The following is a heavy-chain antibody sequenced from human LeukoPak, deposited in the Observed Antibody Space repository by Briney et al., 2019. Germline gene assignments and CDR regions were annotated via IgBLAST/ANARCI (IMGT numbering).Heavy chain of an antibody. CDR3: ASVYSSSWYLDY. CDR1: GFTFSSYS. V-gene: IGHV3-21*01. J-gene: IGHJ4*02. Sequence: PGGSLRLSCAASGFTFSSYSMNWVRQAPGKGLEWVSSIGSSSSYIYYADSVKGRFTIPRDNAKNSLYLQMNSLRAEDTAVYYCASVYSSSWYLDYWGQGTLVTVSS. D-gene: IGHD6-13*01. CDR2: IGSSSSYI.